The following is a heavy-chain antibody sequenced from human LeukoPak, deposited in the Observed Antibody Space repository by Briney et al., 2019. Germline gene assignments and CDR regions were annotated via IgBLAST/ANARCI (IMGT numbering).Heavy chain of an antibody. CDR3: ARSPLFRAFDI. CDR2: IYYSGST. Sequence: ESSETLSLTRTVSGGSISSDYWSWIRQPPGKGLEWIGYIYYSGSTNYNPSLKSRVTISVDTSKNQFSLKLNSVTAADTAVYYCARSPLFRAFDIWGQGTMVTVSS. V-gene: IGHV4-59*01. CDR1: GGSISSDY. J-gene: IGHJ3*02.